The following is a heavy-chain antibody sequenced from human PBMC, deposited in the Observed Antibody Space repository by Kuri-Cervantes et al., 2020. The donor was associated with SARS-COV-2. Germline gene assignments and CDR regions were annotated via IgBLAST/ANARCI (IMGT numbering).Heavy chain of an antibody. V-gene: IGHV4-39*01. CDR2: IYYSGST. CDR1: GGSISSSSYY. D-gene: IGHD2-8*02. Sequence: GSLRLSYTVSGGSISSSSYYWGWIRQPPGKGLEWIGSIYYSGSTYYNPSLKSRVTISVDTSKNQFSLKLSSVTAADTAVYYCARHLWSDGMDVWGQGTTVTVSS. J-gene: IGHJ6*02. CDR3: ARHLWSDGMDV.